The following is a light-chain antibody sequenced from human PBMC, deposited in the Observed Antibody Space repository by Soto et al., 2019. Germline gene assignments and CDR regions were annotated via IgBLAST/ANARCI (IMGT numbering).Light chain of an antibody. CDR1: SSDVGGYNY. CDR3: CSYAGSYNYI. Sequence: QSALTQPRSVSGSPGQSVTISCTGTSSDVGGYNYVSWYQQHPGKAPKLMISDVSKRPSGVPDRFSGSKSDNTASLTISGPQAEDEADYYCCSYAGSYNYIFGGGTKLTVL. CDR2: DVS. J-gene: IGLJ2*01. V-gene: IGLV2-11*01.